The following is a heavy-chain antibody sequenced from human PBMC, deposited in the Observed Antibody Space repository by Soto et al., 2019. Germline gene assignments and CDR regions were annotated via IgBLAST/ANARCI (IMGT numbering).Heavy chain of an antibody. CDR1: GFTFSGKT. Sequence: GGSLRLSCAASGFTFSGKTMYWVRQAPGKGLEWVALIAPDGSQIYYADSVKGRFTISRDNSKNTLYLQMNSLRAEDTAVYYCASSTRRSPTDVDYWGQGTLVTVSS. D-gene: IGHD4-17*01. CDR3: ASSTRRSPTDVDY. J-gene: IGHJ4*02. CDR2: IAPDGSQI. V-gene: IGHV3-30-3*01.